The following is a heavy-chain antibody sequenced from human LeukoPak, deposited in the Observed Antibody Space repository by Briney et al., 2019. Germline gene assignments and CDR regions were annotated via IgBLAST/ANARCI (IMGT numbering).Heavy chain of an antibody. D-gene: IGHD3-16*01. CDR1: GGSISSYY. Sequence: ETLSLACTVSGGSISSYYWSWIRQPPGKGLEGVSVFYSGGSTYYAASVEGRFTISRDNSKNTLYLEMKSLRAEDTAVYYCARDLHPRLTGYFDYWGQGTLVTVSS. J-gene: IGHJ4*02. CDR2: FYSGGST. V-gene: IGHV3-53*01. CDR3: ARDLHPRLTGYFDY.